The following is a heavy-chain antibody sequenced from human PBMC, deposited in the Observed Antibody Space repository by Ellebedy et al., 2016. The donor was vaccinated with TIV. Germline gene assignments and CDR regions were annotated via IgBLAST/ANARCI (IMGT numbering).Heavy chain of an antibody. V-gene: IGHV4-39*01. CDR2: ISVSGDT. J-gene: IGHJ5*02. CDR3: ARLSSGWYGWFDP. CDR1: GGSVSPTTYY. D-gene: IGHD6-19*01. Sequence: SETLSLXCSVSGGSVSPTTYYWVWVGHPPGKGLVWIGSISVSGDTSYNPSLESRVTLSVDTSKNQLSLMVTSMTAADTAVYYCARLSSGWYGWFDPWGQGTLVTVSS.